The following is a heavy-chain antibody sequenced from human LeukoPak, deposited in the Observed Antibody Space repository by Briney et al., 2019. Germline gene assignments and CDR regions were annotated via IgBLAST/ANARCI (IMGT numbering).Heavy chain of an antibody. CDR3: AREQSMVAQPPETYYHYMDV. V-gene: IGHV3-21*01. CDR2: ISSSSSYI. D-gene: IGHD3-10*01. Sequence: GGSLRLSCAASGFTFSSYSMNWVRQAPGKGLEWVSSISSSSSYIYYADSVKGRFTISRDNAKNSLYLQMNSLRAEDTAVYYCAREQSMVAQPPETYYHYMDVWGKGTTVTVSS. CDR1: GFTFSSYS. J-gene: IGHJ6*03.